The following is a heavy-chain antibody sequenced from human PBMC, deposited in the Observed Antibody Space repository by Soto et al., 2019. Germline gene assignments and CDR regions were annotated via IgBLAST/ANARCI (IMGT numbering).Heavy chain of an antibody. CDR3: ATDHTVRLWFGHAMDV. Sequence: QVQLVQSGAEVKKPGASVKVSCKVSGYTLTELSMHWVRQAPRKGLEWMGGFDPENGETIYAQKFQGRVTMTKDTSTDTAYMELSSLGSEDTAVYYCATDHTVRLWFGHAMDVWGQGTTVTVSS. CDR2: FDPENGET. J-gene: IGHJ6*02. V-gene: IGHV1-24*01. CDR1: GYTLTELS. D-gene: IGHD3-10*01.